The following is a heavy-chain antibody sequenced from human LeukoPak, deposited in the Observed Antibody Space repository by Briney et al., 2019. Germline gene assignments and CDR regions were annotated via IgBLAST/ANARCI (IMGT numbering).Heavy chain of an antibody. Sequence: SETLSLTCTVSGGSISSGDYSWSWIRQPPGKGLEWIGYIYYSGSTYYNPSLKSRVTISVDTSKNQFSLKLSSVTAADTAVYYCASFLTTEGYYYYGMDVWGQGTTVTVSS. CDR1: GGSISSGDYS. CDR3: ASFLTTEGYYYYGMDV. CDR2: IYYSGST. D-gene: IGHD4/OR15-4a*01. V-gene: IGHV4-30-4*01. J-gene: IGHJ6*02.